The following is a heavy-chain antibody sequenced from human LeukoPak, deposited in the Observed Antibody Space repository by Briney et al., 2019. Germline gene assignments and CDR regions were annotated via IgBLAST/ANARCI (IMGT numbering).Heavy chain of an antibody. V-gene: IGHV1-69*13. CDR3: ARTMVRGVRRSNYYYMDV. J-gene: IGHJ6*03. CDR2: IIPIFGTA. CDR1: GYTFTGYY. D-gene: IGHD3-10*01. Sequence: ASVKVSCKASGYTFTGYYMHWVRQAPGQGLEWMGGIIPIFGTANYAQKFQARVTITADESTSTAYMELSSLRSEDTAVYYCARTMVRGVRRSNYYYMDVWGKGTTVTISS.